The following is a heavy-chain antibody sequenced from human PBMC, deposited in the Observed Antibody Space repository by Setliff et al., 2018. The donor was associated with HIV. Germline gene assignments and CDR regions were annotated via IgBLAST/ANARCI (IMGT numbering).Heavy chain of an antibody. CDR1: GGSMSTYY. CDR3: ARDGDYGYNYVA. CDR2: IYRSGRT. J-gene: IGHJ5*02. D-gene: IGHD3-10*02. V-gene: IGHV4-4*07. Sequence: SETLSLTCTVSGGSMSTYYWSRIRQPAGKGLEWIGRIYRSGRTDYNPSLKSRVTMSADTSDNQFSLSLSSVTAADTAVYYCARDGDYGYNYVAWGQGTLVTVSS.